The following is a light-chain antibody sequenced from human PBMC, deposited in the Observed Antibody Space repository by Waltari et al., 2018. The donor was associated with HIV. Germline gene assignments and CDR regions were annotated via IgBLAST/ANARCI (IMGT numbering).Light chain of an antibody. Sequence: EIVLKQSPGTLSLSPGERATLSCRASQSVSSSYLAWYQQKPGQAPRLLIYGASSRATVIPDRFSGSGSGTDFTLSISRLEPEDFAVYYCQQYGSSPRTFGQGTKLEIK. CDR3: QQYGSSPRT. CDR2: GAS. J-gene: IGKJ2*01. CDR1: QSVSSSY. V-gene: IGKV3-20*01.